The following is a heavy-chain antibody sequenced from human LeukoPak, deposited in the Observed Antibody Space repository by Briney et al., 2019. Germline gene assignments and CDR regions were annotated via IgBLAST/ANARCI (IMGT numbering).Heavy chain of an antibody. V-gene: IGHV3-20*04. CDR3: ARRGSFRDFDY. CDR1: GFTFDDYG. Sequence: GGSLRLSCAASGFTFDDYGMSWVRQAPGKGLEWVSATNWNGGSTDYADSVKGRFTISRDNAKNSLFLQMNSLRAEDTAFYYCARRGSFRDFDYWGQGTLVTVSS. CDR2: TNWNGGST. D-gene: IGHD1-26*01. J-gene: IGHJ4*02.